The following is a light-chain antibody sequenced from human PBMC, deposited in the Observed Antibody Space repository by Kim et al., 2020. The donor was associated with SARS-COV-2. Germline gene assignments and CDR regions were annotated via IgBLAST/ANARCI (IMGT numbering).Light chain of an antibody. Sequence: ASVGDRVTITCRASQGISNYLVWFQQKPGKVPKRLIFGASSLQSGVPSRFSGSGSGTEFTLTVTSLQPEDSATYYCLQHHSYPFTFGQGTRLEIK. CDR2: GAS. J-gene: IGKJ5*01. V-gene: IGKV1-17*03. CDR3: LQHHSYPFT. CDR1: QGISNY.